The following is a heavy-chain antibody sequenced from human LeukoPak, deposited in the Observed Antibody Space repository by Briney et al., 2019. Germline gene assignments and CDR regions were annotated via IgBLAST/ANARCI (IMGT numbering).Heavy chain of an antibody. D-gene: IGHD5-12*01. CDR2: IYYTGGT. V-gene: IGHV4-59*01. CDR1: GGSISSYY. CDR3: AREEGYSGYDY. J-gene: IGHJ4*02. Sequence: SETLSLTCTVSGGSISSYYWSWIRQPPGKGLEYIGYIYYTGGTNYNPSLKSRVTISVDTSKNQFSLKLSSVTAADTAVYYCAREEGYSGYDYWGQGTLVTVSS.